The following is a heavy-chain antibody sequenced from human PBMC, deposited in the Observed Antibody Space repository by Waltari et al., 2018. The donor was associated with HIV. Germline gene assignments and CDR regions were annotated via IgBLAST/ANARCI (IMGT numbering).Heavy chain of an antibody. Sequence: EVQLVESGGGLVQPGGSLRLSCDASEFPFNNYWMTWVRQAPGKGMEWVANIKQDESEKYYVDSVKGRFTISRDNAKNSLFLQMNSLRAEDTAVYYCAREALYDSSGYYFDYWGQGTLVTVSS. D-gene: IGHD3-22*01. CDR3: AREALYDSSGYYFDY. CDR1: EFPFNNYW. CDR2: IKQDESEK. V-gene: IGHV3-7*01. J-gene: IGHJ4*02.